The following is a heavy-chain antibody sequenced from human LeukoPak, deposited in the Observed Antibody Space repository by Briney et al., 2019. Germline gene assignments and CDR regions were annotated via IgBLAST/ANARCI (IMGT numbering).Heavy chain of an antibody. CDR1: GGTFSSYA. J-gene: IGHJ4*02. CDR3: ARAKRLGGNYYFDY. D-gene: IGHD3-16*01. V-gene: IGHV1-69*05. Sequence: ASVKVSCKASGGTFSSYAISWVRQAPGQGLEWMGRIIPIFGTANYAQKFQGRVTITTDESTSTAYMELSSLRSEDTAVYYCARAKRLGGNYYFDYWGQGTLVAVSS. CDR2: IIPIFGTA.